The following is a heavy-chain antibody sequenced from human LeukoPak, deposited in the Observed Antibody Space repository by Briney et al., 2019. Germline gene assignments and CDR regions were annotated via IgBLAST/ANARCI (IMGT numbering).Heavy chain of an antibody. CDR2: ISGSGGST. CDR3: TTFVALRAFDV. J-gene: IGHJ3*01. CDR1: GFTFSSCA. D-gene: IGHD3-10*02. Sequence: GGSLRLSCAASGFTFSSCAMSWVRQAPGKGLEWVSAISGSGGSTYYADSVKGRFTISRDTSKNTLFLQMSSLTVEDTAVYYCTTFVALRAFDVWGQGTMVTVS. V-gene: IGHV3-23*01.